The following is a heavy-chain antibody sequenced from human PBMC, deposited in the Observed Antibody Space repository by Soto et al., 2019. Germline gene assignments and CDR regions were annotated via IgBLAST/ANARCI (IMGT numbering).Heavy chain of an antibody. V-gene: IGHV3-23*01. J-gene: IGHJ4*02. CDR2: ISGSADST. D-gene: IGHD2-2*01. Sequence: EVQLLESGGGLVQPGGCLRLSCAASGFTFSSYAMSWVRQAPGKGLEWVSTISGSADSTYYADSVKGRFTISRDNSKNTLYLQMKSLRAEDTAVYYCAKYATTLSRPFNYWGQGTLVTVSS. CDR3: AKYATTLSRPFNY. CDR1: GFTFSSYA.